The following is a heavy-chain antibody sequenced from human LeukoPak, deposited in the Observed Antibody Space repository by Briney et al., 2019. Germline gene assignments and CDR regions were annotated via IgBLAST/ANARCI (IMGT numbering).Heavy chain of an antibody. CDR1: GGTLSSYA. CDR3: ARGAGSGAFYGMDV. J-gene: IGHJ6*02. D-gene: IGHD3-10*01. CDR2: INPNSGGT. Sequence: GASVKVSCKASGGTLSSYAISWVRQAPGQGLEWMGWINPNSGGTNYAQKFQGWVTMTRDTSISTAYMELSRLRSDDTAVYYCARGAGSGAFYGMDVWGQGTTVTVSS. V-gene: IGHV1-2*04.